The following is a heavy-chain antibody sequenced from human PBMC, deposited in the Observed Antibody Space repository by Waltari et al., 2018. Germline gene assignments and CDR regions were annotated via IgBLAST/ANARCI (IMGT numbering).Heavy chain of an antibody. CDR1: GVNFGSHW. Sequence: EVQLVESGGDLVQPGGSLRLSCAVSGVNFGSHWMSWVRQAPGKGLEWVANINTDGSERYYADSVKGRFTISRDNAKNSLHLQVNSLRVEDTAVYYCSRYGYKYALDVWGQGTTVTVSS. J-gene: IGHJ6*02. CDR2: INTDGSER. CDR3: SRYGYKYALDV. V-gene: IGHV3-7*04. D-gene: IGHD6-25*01.